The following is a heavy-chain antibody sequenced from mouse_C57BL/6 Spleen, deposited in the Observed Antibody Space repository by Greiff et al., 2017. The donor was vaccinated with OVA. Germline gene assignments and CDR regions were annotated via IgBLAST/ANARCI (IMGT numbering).Heavy chain of an antibody. CDR3: ARWGSKKMDYAMDY. V-gene: IGHV1-80*01. CDR1: GYAFSSYW. Sequence: QVQLKQSGAELVKPGASVKISCKASGYAFSSYWMNWVKQRPGKGLEWIGQIYPGDGDTNYNGKFKGKATLTADKSSSTAYMQLSSLTSEDSAVYFCARWGSKKMDYAMDYWGQGTSVTVSS. CDR2: IYPGDGDT. J-gene: IGHJ4*01. D-gene: IGHD2-5*01.